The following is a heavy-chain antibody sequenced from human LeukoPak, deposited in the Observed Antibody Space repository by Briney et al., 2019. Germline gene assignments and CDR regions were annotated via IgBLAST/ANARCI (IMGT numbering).Heavy chain of an antibody. CDR3: YGSGSYFYFDY. V-gene: IGHV3-7*03. CDR1: GFTFSSYW. D-gene: IGHD3-10*01. J-gene: IGHJ4*02. Sequence: PGGSLRLSCAASGFTFSSYWMSWVRQAPGKGLEWVANIKQDGSEKYYVDSVKGRFTIFRDNAKNSLYLQMNSLRAEDTAVYYCYGSGSYFYFDYWGQGTLVTVSS. CDR2: IKQDGSEK.